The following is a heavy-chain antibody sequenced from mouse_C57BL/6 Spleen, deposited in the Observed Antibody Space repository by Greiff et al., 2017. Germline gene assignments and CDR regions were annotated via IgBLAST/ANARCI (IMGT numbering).Heavy chain of an antibody. CDR1: GYTFTSYW. V-gene: IGHV1-50*01. CDR3: ACGNSYWYFDV. CDR2: IDPSDSYN. D-gene: IGHD2-1*01. J-gene: IGHJ1*03. Sequence: QVQLQQPGAELVKPGASVKLSCKASGYTFTSYWMQWVQQRPGQGLEWIGEIDPSDSYNNYNQKFKGKATLTVETSSSTAYMQLSSLTSEDSAVYYCACGNSYWYFDVWGTGTTVTVSS.